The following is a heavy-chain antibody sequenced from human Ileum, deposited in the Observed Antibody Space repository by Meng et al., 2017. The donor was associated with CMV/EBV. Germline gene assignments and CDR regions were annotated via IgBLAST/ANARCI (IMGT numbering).Heavy chain of an antibody. CDR2: INDYGSEK. V-gene: IGHV3-7*01. D-gene: IGHD4-17*01. CDR3: PNGNPMNTVTTVGVRYYYYSMDG. J-gene: IGHJ6*03. Sequence: GGSLRLSCTPSGFTFSIYWMSWVRQAPGKGLEWVANINDYGSEKYYVDSVKGRFTISRDFAKNLLYLQGSSLRAEDPAVYYCPNGNPMNTVTTVGVRYYYYSMDGWGRGTMVTVSS. CDR1: GFTFSIYW.